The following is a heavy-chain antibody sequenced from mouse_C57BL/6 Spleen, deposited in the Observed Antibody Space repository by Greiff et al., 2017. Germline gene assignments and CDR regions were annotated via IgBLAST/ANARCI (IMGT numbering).Heavy chain of an antibody. Sequence: QVQLKESGPGLVAPSQSLSITCTVSGFSLTSYAISWVRQPPGKGLEWLGVIWTGGGTNYNSALKSRLSISKDNSKSQVFLKMNSLQTDDTARYYCASLYYDYHHYYAMDYWGQGTSVTVSS. D-gene: IGHD2-4*01. CDR1: GFSLTSYA. J-gene: IGHJ4*01. V-gene: IGHV2-9-1*01. CDR2: IWTGGGT. CDR3: ASLYYDYHHYYAMDY.